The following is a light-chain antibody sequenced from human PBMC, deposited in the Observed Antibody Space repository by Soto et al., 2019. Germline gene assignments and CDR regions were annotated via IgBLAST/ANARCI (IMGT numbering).Light chain of an antibody. J-gene: IGLJ1*01. V-gene: IGLV2-18*02. CDR3: RSYTTSNTYV. CDR1: SSDVAYYNS. CDR2: EVS. Sequence: QSALTQPPSVSGSPGQSVTISCTGTSSDVAYYNSVSWYQQPPGTVPKLMIYEVSNRPSGVPDRFSGSKSGNSASLTISGLQAEDEADYYCRSYTTSNTYVFGTGTKVTVL.